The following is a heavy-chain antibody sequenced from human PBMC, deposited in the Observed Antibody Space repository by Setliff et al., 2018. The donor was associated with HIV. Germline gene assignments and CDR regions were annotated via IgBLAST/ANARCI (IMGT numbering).Heavy chain of an antibody. CDR1: GFTFRNYK. CDR2: ISIGSGGAI. CDR3: ARGGYFDI. D-gene: IGHD5-18*01. J-gene: IGHJ3*02. Sequence: GGSLRLSCAASGFTFRNYKFNWVRQAPGRGLEWVSSISIGSGGAIDYADSVQGRFTISRDNSKNSLYLQMNSLRVEDTAVYYCARGGYFDIWGQGTMVTVSS. V-gene: IGHV3-48*03.